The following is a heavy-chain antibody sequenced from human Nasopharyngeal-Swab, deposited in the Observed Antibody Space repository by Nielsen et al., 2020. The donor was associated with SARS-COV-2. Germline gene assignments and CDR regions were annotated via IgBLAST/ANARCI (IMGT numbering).Heavy chain of an antibody. CDR1: GFTFSSYA. J-gene: IGHJ4*02. CDR2: ISGSGGST. CDR3: AKGILRGTGTTRVDY. V-gene: IGHV3-23*01. Sequence: GESLKISCAASGFTFSSYAMSWVRQAPGKGLEWVSAISGSGGSTYYADSVKGRFTISRDNSKNTLYLQMNSLRAEDTAVYYCAKGILRGTGTTRVDYRGQGNLVPLSS. D-gene: IGHD1-7*01.